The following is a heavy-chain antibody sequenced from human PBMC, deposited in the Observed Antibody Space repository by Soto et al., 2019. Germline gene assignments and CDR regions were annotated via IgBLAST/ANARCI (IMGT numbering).Heavy chain of an antibody. CDR1: GGTFSSYA. CDR3: ARDLHGEGYYYYYGMDV. J-gene: IGHJ6*02. CDR2: IIPIFGTA. Sequence: GASVKVSCKASGGTFSSYAISWVRQAPGQGLEWMGGIIPIFGTANYAQKFQGRVTITADESTSTAYMELSSLRSEDTAVYYCARDLHGEGYYYYYGMDVWGQGTTVTVSS. V-gene: IGHV1-69*13. D-gene: IGHD4-17*01.